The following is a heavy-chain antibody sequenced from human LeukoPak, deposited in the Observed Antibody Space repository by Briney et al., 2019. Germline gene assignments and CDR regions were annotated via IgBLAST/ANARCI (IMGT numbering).Heavy chain of an antibody. Sequence: GASVKVSCKASGGTFSSYAISWVRQAPGQGLEWMGIINPSGGSTSYAQKFQGRVTMTRDTSTSTVYMELSSLRSEDTAVYYCARDQPGPDAFDIWGQGTMVTVSS. CDR3: ARDQPGPDAFDI. J-gene: IGHJ3*02. CDR1: GGTFSSYA. D-gene: IGHD1-14*01. V-gene: IGHV1-46*01. CDR2: INPSGGST.